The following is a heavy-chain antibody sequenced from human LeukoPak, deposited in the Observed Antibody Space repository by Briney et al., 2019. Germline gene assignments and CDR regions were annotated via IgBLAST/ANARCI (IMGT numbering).Heavy chain of an antibody. CDR2: IDNSGST. J-gene: IGHJ6*02. CDR1: GGSISSSY. Sequence: SQTLSLTCTVSGGSISSSYWSWVRQPPGKGLEWIGYIDNSGSTNYNPSLKSRVTISLDTPKSQFSLKLSSVTAADTAVYYCARAPLYSGGSGWSIYYFYTMDVWGQGTTVTVSS. D-gene: IGHD6-19*01. CDR3: ARAPLYSGGSGWSIYYFYTMDV. V-gene: IGHV4-59*01.